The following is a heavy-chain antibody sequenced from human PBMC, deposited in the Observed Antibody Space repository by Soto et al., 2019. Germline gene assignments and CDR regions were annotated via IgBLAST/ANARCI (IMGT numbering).Heavy chain of an antibody. CDR2: IYYSGST. V-gene: IGHV4-39*01. Sequence: QLQLQESGPGLVKPSETLSLTCTVSGGSISSSSYYWGWIRQPPGKGLEWIGSIYYSGSTYYNPSLKSRVTISVDTSKNQFSLKLSSVTAADTAVYYCTSPNTVIGWFDPWGQGTLVTVSS. J-gene: IGHJ5*02. CDR3: TSPNTVIGWFDP. D-gene: IGHD4-17*01. CDR1: GGSISSSSYY.